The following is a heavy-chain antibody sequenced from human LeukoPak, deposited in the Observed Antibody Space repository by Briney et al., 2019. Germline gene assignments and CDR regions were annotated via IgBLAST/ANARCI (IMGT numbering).Heavy chain of an antibody. CDR2: ISSSGSTI. J-gene: IGHJ4*02. CDR3: AREGLRYFDWSPALDY. D-gene: IGHD3-9*01. CDR1: GFTFSSYE. Sequence: GGSLRLSXAASGFTFSSYEMNWVRQAPGKGLEWVSYISSSGSTIYYADSVKGRFTISRDNAKNSLYLQMNSLRAEDTAVYYCAREGLRYFDWSPALDYWGQGTLVTVSS. V-gene: IGHV3-48*03.